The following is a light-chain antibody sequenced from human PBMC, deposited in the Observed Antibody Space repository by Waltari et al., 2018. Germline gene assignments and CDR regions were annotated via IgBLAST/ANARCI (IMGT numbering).Light chain of an antibody. Sequence: SNELQQHPSVSVFPGQPARITCSADALADENANWYQQKPGQAPVMIIYKDNERPSGIPDRFSGSSSGTTVTLTISAVQAEDEADYFCQSVDSTDSYPVFGGGTKLTVL. J-gene: IGLJ2*01. CDR1: ALADEN. CDR2: KDN. CDR3: QSVDSTDSYPV. V-gene: IGLV3-25*03.